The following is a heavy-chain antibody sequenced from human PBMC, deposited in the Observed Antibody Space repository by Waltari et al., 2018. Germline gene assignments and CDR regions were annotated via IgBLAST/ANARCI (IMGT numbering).Heavy chain of an antibody. V-gene: IGHV4-39*01. Sequence: QLHLQESGPGLVKPSETLSLTCSVSGGSISGRSLDWGWIRQSPGKGREWIGFIHTSGSTFYNPSLQSRVTISVDTSKNQFSLKLTSVTASDTAVYYCARVVKGVIYVDFWGQGTLVTVSS. J-gene: IGHJ4*02. CDR1: GGSISGRSLD. CDR2: IHTSGST. D-gene: IGHD3-10*01. CDR3: ARVVKGVIYVDF.